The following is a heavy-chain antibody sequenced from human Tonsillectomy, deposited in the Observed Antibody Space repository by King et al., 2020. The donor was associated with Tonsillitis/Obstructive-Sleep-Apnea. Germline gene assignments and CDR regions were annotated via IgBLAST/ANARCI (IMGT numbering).Heavy chain of an antibody. CDR1: GFTFSSYA. CDR3: AGSIVVVPAAIKNTHYYGMDV. D-gene: IGHD2-2*01. CDR2: ISGSGGST. J-gene: IGHJ6*02. V-gene: IGHV3-23*04. Sequence: VQLVESGGGLVQPGGSLRLSCAASGFTFSSYAMSWVRQAPGKGLEWVSAISGSGGSTYYADSVKGRFTISRDNSKNTLYLQMNSLRAEDTAVYYCAGSIVVVPAAIKNTHYYGMDVWGQGTTVTVSS.